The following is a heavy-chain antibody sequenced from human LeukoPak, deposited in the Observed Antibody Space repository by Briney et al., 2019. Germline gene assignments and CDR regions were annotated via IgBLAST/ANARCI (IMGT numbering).Heavy chain of an antibody. V-gene: IGHV4-39*01. CDR1: GGSISSGSYY. CDR3: ARHRMGSGWPIDY. D-gene: IGHD6-19*01. J-gene: IGHJ4*02. CDR2: IHYSGTT. Sequence: SETLSLTCTVSGGSISSGSYYWGWIRQPPGKGLEWIGSIHYSGTTYYNPSLKSRVTISVDTSKNQFSLKLSSVTAADTAVFYCARHRMGSGWPIDYWGQGTLVAVSS.